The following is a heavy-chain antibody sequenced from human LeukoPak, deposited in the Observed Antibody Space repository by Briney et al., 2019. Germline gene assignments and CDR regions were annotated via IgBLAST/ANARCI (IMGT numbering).Heavy chain of an antibody. J-gene: IGHJ6*02. Sequence: GGSLRLSRAASGFTVSSNYMSWVRQAPGKGLEWVSVIYSGGSTYYADSVKGRFTISRDNSKNTLYLQMNSLRAEDTAVYYCVRANHLGPVVPAATDYYYGMDVWGQGTTVTVSS. CDR2: IYSGGST. V-gene: IGHV3-53*01. CDR1: GFTVSSNY. D-gene: IGHD2-2*01. CDR3: VRANHLGPVVPAATDYYYGMDV.